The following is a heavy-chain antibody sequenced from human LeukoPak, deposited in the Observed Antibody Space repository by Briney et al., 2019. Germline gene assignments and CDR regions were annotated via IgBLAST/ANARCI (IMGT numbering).Heavy chain of an antibody. CDR3: ARANSSSWYSSDYYYYGMDV. Sequence: KPSQTLSLTCAVSGVSISSGGYSWRWIRQPPGKGLEWIGYIYHSGSTYYNPSLKSRVTISVDRSKNQFSLKLSSVTAADTAVYYCARANSSSWYSSDYYYYGMDVWGKGTTVTVSS. CDR1: GVSISSGGYS. D-gene: IGHD6-13*01. V-gene: IGHV4-30-2*01. J-gene: IGHJ6*04. CDR2: IYHSGST.